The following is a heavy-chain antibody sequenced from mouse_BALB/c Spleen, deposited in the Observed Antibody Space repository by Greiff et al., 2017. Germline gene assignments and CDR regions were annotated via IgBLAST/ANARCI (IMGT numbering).Heavy chain of an antibody. Sequence: VQLQQSGAELVKPGASVKLSCTASGFNIKDTYMHWVKQRPEQGLEWIGRIDPANGNTKYDPKFQGKATITADTSSNTAYLQLSSLTSEDTAVYYCAREVKHTVVYFDYWGQGTTLTVSS. J-gene: IGHJ2*01. CDR1: GFNIKDTY. V-gene: IGHV14-3*02. CDR2: IDPANGNT. CDR3: AREVKHTVVYFDY. D-gene: IGHD1-1*01.